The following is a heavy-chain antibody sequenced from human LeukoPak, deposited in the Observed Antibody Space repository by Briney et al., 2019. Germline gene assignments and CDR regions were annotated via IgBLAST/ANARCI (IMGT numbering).Heavy chain of an antibody. V-gene: IGHV1-69*04. Sequence: ASVKVSCKASGGTFSSYAISWVRQALGQGLEWMGRIIPILGIANYAQKFQGRVTITADKSTSTAYMELSSLRSEDTAVYYCARGPRIAQGAFDIWGQGTMVTVSS. CDR1: GGTFSSYA. D-gene: IGHD6-13*01. CDR2: IIPILGIA. J-gene: IGHJ3*02. CDR3: ARGPRIAQGAFDI.